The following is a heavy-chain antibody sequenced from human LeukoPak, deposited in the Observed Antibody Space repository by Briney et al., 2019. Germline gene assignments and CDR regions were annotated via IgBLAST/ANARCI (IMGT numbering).Heavy chain of an antibody. V-gene: IGHV3-21*01. CDR1: GFTFSSYS. Sequence: GGSLRLSFPASGFTFSSYSMNWVRQAPGKGLEWVSSISSSSCYIYYADSVKGRFTISRDNAKNSLYLQMNRLRAEDTAVYYCARGATMIVVVITDAFDIWGQGTMVTVSS. CDR2: ISSSSCYI. J-gene: IGHJ3*02. D-gene: IGHD3-22*01. CDR3: ARGATMIVVVITDAFDI.